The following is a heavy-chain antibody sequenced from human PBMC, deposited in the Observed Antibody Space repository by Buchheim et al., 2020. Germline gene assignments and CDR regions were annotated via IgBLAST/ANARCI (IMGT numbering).Heavy chain of an antibody. CDR2: IIPIFGTA. J-gene: IGHJ6*02. Sequence: QVQLVQSGAEVKKPGSSVKVSCKASGGTFSSYAISWVRQAPGQGLEWMGGIIPIFGTANYAQKFQGRVTITADESTSTAYMELSSLRSEDTAVYYCASTEGLPYGDYANYYYYYYGMDVWGQGTT. CDR1: GGTFSSYA. CDR3: ASTEGLPYGDYANYYYYYYGMDV. V-gene: IGHV1-69*12. D-gene: IGHD4-17*01.